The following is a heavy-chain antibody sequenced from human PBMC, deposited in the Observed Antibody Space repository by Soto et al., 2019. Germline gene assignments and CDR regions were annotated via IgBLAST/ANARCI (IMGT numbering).Heavy chain of an antibody. J-gene: IGHJ4*02. D-gene: IGHD6-13*01. V-gene: IGHV1-3*01. Sequence: ASVKVSCKASGYSFTTHAIHWVRQAPGQRLEWVGWINGVNGDTKYSQKFQGRVTITRDTSASTAYMELSSLRSEDTAVYYCVSTTIAAAAFDYWGQGTLVTVSS. CDR2: INGVNGDT. CDR3: VSTTIAAAAFDY. CDR1: GYSFTTHA.